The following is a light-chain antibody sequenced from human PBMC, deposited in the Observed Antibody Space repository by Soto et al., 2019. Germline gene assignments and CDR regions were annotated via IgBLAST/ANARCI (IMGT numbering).Light chain of an antibody. J-gene: IGLJ1*01. Sequence: QSALTQSPSVSGAPGQRVSISCTGTSSNIGAGFDVHWYQQLPATAPKLLIYGNNNRPSGVPDRFSGSKSGTSASLAITGLQAEDEADYYCQSYDTTRSGGYDFGTGTKLTVL. CDR3: QSYDTTRSGGYD. CDR2: GNN. CDR1: SSNIGAGFD. V-gene: IGLV1-40*01.